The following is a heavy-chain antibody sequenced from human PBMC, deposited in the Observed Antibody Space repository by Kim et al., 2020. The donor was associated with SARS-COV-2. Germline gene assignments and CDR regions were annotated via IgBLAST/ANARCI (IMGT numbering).Heavy chain of an antibody. J-gene: IGHJ6*02. CDR1: GFTFSSYA. CDR3: ARGSYGSGSYYNVFYYYGMDV. D-gene: IGHD3-10*01. Sequence: GGSLRLSCAASGFTFSSYAMHWVRQAPGKGLEWVAVISYDGSNKYYADSVKGRFTISRDNSKNTLYLQMNSLRAEDTAVYYCARGSYGSGSYYNVFYYYGMDVWGQGTTVTVSS. CDR2: ISYDGSNK. V-gene: IGHV3-30*04.